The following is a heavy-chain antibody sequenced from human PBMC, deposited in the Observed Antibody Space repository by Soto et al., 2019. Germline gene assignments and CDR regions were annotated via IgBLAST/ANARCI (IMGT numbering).Heavy chain of an antibody. CDR2: IYPGDSDT. D-gene: IGHD4-17*01. CDR1: GYSFTSYW. Sequence: PGESLKISCKGSGYSFTSYWIGWVRQMPGKGLEWMGIIYPGDSDTRYSPSFQGQVTISADKSISTAYLQWSSLKASDTAMYYCARLKGRTTVTLDAFDIWGQGTMVTVSS. V-gene: IGHV5-51*01. CDR3: ARLKGRTTVTLDAFDI. J-gene: IGHJ3*02.